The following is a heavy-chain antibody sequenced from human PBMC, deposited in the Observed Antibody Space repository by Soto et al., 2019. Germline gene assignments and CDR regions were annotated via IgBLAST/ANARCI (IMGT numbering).Heavy chain of an antibody. CDR3: ARHSVASMVRGVIITRPYTYDFDY. J-gene: IGHJ4*02. CDR1: GGSISCYY. V-gene: IGHV4-59*08. D-gene: IGHD3-10*01. CDR2: IYYSGST. Sequence: SETLSLTCTVSGGSISCYYWSWIRQPPGKGLEWIGYIYYSGSTNYNPSLKSRVTISVDTSKNQFSLKLSSVTAADTAVYYCARHSVASMVRGVIITRPYTYDFDYWGQGTLVTVSS.